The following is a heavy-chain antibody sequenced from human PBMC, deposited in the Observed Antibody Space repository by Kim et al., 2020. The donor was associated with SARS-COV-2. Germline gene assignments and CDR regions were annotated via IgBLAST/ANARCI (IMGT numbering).Heavy chain of an antibody. V-gene: IGHV1-58*01. CDR2: IVVGSGNT. CDR3: AADHGSPSTHDNFDY. D-gene: IGHD1-26*01. J-gene: IGHJ4*02. CDR1: GFTFTSSA. Sequence: SVKVSCKASGFTFTSSAVQWVRQARGQRLEWIGWIVVGSGNTNYAQKFQERVTITRDMSTSTAYMELSSLRSEDTAVYYCAADHGSPSTHDNFDYWGQGTLVTVSS.